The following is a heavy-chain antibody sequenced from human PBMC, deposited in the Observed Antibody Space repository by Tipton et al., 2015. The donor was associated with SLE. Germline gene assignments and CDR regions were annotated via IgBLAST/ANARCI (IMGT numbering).Heavy chain of an antibody. CDR3: ARDQVGVGDFDY. Sequence: TLSLTCTVSGGSVTSDTHYWGWIRQPPGKGLEWLGSVYYTGSSYYNPSFKSRVTISVDTSKNQFSLQLSSVIAADTAVYYCARDQVGVGDFDYWSQGTLVTVSS. V-gene: IGHV4-39*07. CDR1: GGSVTSDTHY. CDR2: VYYTGSS. D-gene: IGHD3-16*01. J-gene: IGHJ4*02.